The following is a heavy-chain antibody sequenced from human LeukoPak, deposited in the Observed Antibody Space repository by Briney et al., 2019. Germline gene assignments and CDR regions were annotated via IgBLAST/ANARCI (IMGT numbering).Heavy chain of an antibody. CDR1: GYSFTSYW. CDR2: IYPGDSDT. D-gene: IGHD3-16*01. V-gene: IGHV5-51*01. J-gene: IGHJ6*03. CDR3: ARHPTAPIGDYYYYMDV. Sequence: GESLKISCKGSGYSFTSYWIGWVRQMPGKGLEWMGIIYPGDSDTRYSPSFQGQVTISADKSISTAYLQWSSLKASDTAMYYCARHPTAPIGDYYYYMDVWGKGTTVTVSS.